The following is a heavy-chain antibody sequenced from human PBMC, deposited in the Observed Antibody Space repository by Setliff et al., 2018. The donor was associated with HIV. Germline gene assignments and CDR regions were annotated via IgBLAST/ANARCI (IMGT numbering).Heavy chain of an antibody. D-gene: IGHD2-15*01. Sequence: SLRLSCAASGFTFDDYAMHWVRQAPGKGLEWVSGITWNSYSRAYADSVKGRFIISRDNAKNSLYLQMNSLRAEDTAVYYCARGLAGGSGTSFQHWGQGTLVTVSS. J-gene: IGHJ1*01. CDR2: ITWNSYSR. V-gene: IGHV3-9*01. CDR3: ARGLAGGSGTSFQH. CDR1: GFTFDDYA.